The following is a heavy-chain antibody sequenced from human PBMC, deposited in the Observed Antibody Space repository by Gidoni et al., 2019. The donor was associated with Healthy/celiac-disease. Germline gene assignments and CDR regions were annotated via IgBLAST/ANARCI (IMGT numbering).Heavy chain of an antibody. CDR2: ISAYNGNT. CDR1: GYTFTSYG. V-gene: IGHV1-18*01. D-gene: IGHD3-9*01. J-gene: IGHJ6*02. CDR3: ARDATHGYFDWFLDYYYGMDV. Sequence: QVQLVQSGAEVKKPGASVQVSCKASGYTFTSYGISWVRQAPGQGLEWMGWISAYNGNTNYAQKLQGRVTMTTDTSTSTAYMELRSLRSDDTAVYYCARDATHGYFDWFLDYYYGMDVWGQGTTVTVSS.